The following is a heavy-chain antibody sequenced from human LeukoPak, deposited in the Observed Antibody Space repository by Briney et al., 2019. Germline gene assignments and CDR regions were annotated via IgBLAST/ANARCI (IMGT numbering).Heavy chain of an antibody. V-gene: IGHV3-66*01. D-gene: IGHD3-22*01. CDR3: ARDPDSYDSSGYYSF. J-gene: IGHJ4*02. CDR1: GFTFSSYS. CDR2: IYSGGST. Sequence: PGGSLRLSCAASGFTFSSYSMNWVRQAPGKGLEWVSVIYSGGSTYYADSVKGRFTISRDNSKNTLYLQMNSLRAEDTAVYYCARDPDSYDSSGYYSFWGQGTLVTVSS.